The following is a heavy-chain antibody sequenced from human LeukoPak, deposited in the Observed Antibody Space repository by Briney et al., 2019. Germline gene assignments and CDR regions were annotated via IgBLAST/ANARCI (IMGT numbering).Heavy chain of an antibody. V-gene: IGHV4-59*01. CDR3: AWAPGYDSSGYQL. J-gene: IGHJ4*02. CDR1: GGSISSYY. D-gene: IGHD3-22*01. CDR2: IYYCGST. Sequence: SETLSLTCTVSGGSISSYYWSWIRQPPGKGLEWIGYIYYCGSTNYNPSLKSRVTISVDTSKNQFSLKLSSVTAADTAVYYCAWAPGYDSSGYQLWGQGTLVTVSS.